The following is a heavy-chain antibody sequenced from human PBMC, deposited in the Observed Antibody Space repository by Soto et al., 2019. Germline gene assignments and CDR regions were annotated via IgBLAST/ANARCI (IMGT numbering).Heavy chain of an antibody. D-gene: IGHD6-13*01. V-gene: IGHV1-18*01. CDR3: ARGRRLVIKPGPPDAFVV. J-gene: IGHJ3*01. Sequence: ASVKVSCKASGYTFNKYGFNWVRQAPGQGLEWMGRISAFNDYTNLAQKFQGRITLTTDASTNTAYMELQILRSDDTAMYYCARGRRLVIKPGPPDAFVVRGPGTMATVSS. CDR1: GYTFNKYG. CDR2: ISAFNDYT.